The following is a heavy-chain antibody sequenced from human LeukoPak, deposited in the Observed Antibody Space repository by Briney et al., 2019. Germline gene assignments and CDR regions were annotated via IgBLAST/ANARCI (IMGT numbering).Heavy chain of an antibody. CDR1: GFAFSSYA. J-gene: IGHJ4*02. D-gene: IGHD6-6*01. Sequence: GGSLRLSCAASGFAFSSYAMSWVRQAPGKGLEWVSTISGAGGFTYYADSVKGRFTISRDNSKNTLYLQMNSLRAEDTAVYYCAGSSSSYFDYWGQGTLVTVSS. CDR2: ISGAGGFT. CDR3: AGSSSSYFDY. V-gene: IGHV3-23*01.